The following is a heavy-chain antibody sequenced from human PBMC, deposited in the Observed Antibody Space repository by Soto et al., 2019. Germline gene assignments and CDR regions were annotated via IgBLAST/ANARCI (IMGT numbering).Heavy chain of an antibody. CDR3: ARDPRVGATPWFDP. D-gene: IGHD1-26*01. Sequence: QVQLVESGGGVVQPGRSLRLSCAASGFTFSSYGMHWVRQAPGKGLEWVAVIWYDGSNKYYADSVKGRFTISRDNSKNTLYLQMNSLRAEDTAVYYCARDPRVGATPWFDPWGQGTLVTVSS. CDR1: GFTFSSYG. CDR2: IWYDGSNK. V-gene: IGHV3-33*01. J-gene: IGHJ5*02.